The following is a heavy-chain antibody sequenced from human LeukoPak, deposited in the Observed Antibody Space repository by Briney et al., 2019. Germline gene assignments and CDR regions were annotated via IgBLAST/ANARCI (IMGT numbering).Heavy chain of an antibody. CDR3: ATLWFGDPTFYYMDV. Sequence: ASVKVSCKASGYTFTSYYMHWVRQAPGQGLEWMGIINPSGGSTSYAQKFRGRVTMTRDTSTSTVYMELSSLRSEDTAVYYCATLWFGDPTFYYMDVWGKGTTVTVSS. D-gene: IGHD3-10*01. J-gene: IGHJ6*03. CDR1: GYTFTSYY. V-gene: IGHV1-46*03. CDR2: INPSGGST.